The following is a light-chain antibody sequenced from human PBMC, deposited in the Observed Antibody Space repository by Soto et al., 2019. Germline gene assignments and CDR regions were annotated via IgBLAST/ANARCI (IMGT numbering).Light chain of an antibody. J-gene: IGKJ1*01. CDR1: QSVSSS. V-gene: IGKV3-15*01. CDR3: QHFHNWPPWT. CDR2: GAS. Sequence: EVVMTQSPDTLSVSPGERATLSCRASQSVSSSLAWYQQKPCQAPRLLIYGASTRATGVPARFSGSGSGTEFTLTISSLQSEDVAVYYCQHFHNWPPWTFGQGPRVDSK.